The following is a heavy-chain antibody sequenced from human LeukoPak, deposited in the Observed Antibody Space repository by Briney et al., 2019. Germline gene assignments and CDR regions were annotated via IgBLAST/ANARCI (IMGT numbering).Heavy chain of an antibody. V-gene: IGHV4-34*01. CDR2: INHSGST. D-gene: IGHD3-10*01. J-gene: IGHJ4*02. CDR3: ARYYYGSGSYYRKPGFDY. Sequence: SETLSLTCAVYGGSFSGYYWSWIRQPPGKGLEWIGEINHSGSTNYNPSLKSRVTISVDTSENQFSLKLSSVTAADTAVYYCARYYYGSGSYYRKPGFDYWGQGTLVTVSS. CDR1: GGSFSGYY.